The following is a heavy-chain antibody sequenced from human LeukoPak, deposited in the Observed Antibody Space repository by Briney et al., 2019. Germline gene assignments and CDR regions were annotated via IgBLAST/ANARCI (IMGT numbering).Heavy chain of an antibody. V-gene: IGHV3-23*01. Sequence: GGSLRLSCAASGFTFSDYAMSWVRQAPGKGLEWVSAISGSGDGTYYAGPVKGRFTISRDNSKNTLYLQMNSLRAEDTAVYYCAKTVPAADYWGQGRLVTVYS. CDR2: ISGSGDGT. D-gene: IGHD2-2*01. J-gene: IGHJ4*02. CDR1: GFTFSDYA. CDR3: AKTVPAADY.